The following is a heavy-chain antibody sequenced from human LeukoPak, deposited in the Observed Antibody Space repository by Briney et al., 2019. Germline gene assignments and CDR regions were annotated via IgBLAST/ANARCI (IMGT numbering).Heavy chain of an antibody. V-gene: IGHV1-8*01. Sequence: ASVKVSCKASGYTFTSYDINWVRQATGQGLEWMGWMNPNSGNTGYAQKFQGRVTMTRNTSISTAYMELSSLGSEDTAVYYCARGSSSWPNWFDPWGQGTLVTVSS. CDR1: GYTFTSYD. CDR2: MNPNSGNT. CDR3: ARGSSSWPNWFDP. J-gene: IGHJ5*02. D-gene: IGHD6-13*01.